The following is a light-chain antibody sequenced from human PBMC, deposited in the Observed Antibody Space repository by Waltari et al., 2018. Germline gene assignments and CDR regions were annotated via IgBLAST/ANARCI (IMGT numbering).Light chain of an antibody. CDR1: SRDVGSYNL. Sequence: QPALTQPASVSGSPGQSITIPRPGTSRDVGSYNLVSWFQRHPGKAPQLLIYEGTKRPSGVSNRFSGSKSGNTASLTISGLQAEDEADYYCCSYASGSTIIFGGGTKLTVL. J-gene: IGLJ2*01. V-gene: IGLV2-23*01. CDR2: EGT. CDR3: CSYASGSTII.